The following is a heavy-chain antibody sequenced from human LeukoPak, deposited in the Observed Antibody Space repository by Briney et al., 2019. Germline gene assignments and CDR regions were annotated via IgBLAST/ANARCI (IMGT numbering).Heavy chain of an antibody. CDR2: ISYDGSNK. J-gene: IGHJ4*02. CDR3: AKDDYYDSSGSV. V-gene: IGHV3-30*18. D-gene: IGHD3-22*01. Sequence: PGGSLRLSCAASGFTFSNAWMNWVRQAPGKGLEWVAVISYDGSNKYYADSVKGRFTISRDNSKNTLYLQMNSLRAEDTVVYYCAKDDYYDSSGSVWGQGTLVTASS. CDR1: GFTFSNAW.